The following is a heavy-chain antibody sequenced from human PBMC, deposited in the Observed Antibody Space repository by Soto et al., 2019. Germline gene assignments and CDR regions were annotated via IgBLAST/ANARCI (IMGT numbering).Heavy chain of an antibody. D-gene: IGHD2-15*01. CDR2: INPSGGST. V-gene: IGHV1-46*01. J-gene: IGHJ6*02. CDR3: AREHGVDSRIYYYYGMDG. Sequence: GASVQVSCKASGYTFTSYYMHWVRQAPGQGLEWMGIINPSGGSTSYVQKFQGRVTMTRDTSTSTVYMELSSLRSEDTAVYYCAREHGVDSRIYYYYGMDGWGQGTTVTVSS. CDR1: GYTFTSYY.